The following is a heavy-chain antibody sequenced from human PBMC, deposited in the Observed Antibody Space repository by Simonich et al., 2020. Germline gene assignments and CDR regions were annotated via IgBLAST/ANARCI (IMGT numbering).Heavy chain of an antibody. V-gene: IGHV1-2*02. D-gene: IGHD5-18*01. J-gene: IGHJ3*02. Sequence: QVQLVQSGAEVKKPGASVKVSCKASGYTFTGYYMHWVRQAPGQGLGWMGVINPNRGGTNNEQKFQGRVTRTRDTSISTAYMELSRLRSDDTAVYYCARVSGGTAMVTSTFDIWGQGTMVTVSS. CDR2: INPNRGGT. CDR1: GYTFTGYY. CDR3: ARVSGGTAMVTSTFDI.